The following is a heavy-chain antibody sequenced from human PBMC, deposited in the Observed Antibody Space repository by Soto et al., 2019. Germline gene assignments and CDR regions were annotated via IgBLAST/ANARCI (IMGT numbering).Heavy chain of an antibody. D-gene: IGHD3-16*01. CDR1: GGSMSSYY. CDR3: ARADPDASVGY. J-gene: IGHJ4*02. Sequence: PSETLSLTCTVSGGSMSSYYWTWLRQAPGKGLEWIGYISYSGSTYYNPALKSRGTISADASRNQFSLQLSYVIAADTAVYYCARADPDASVGYWGQGALVTVFS. V-gene: IGHV4-59*01. CDR2: ISYSGST.